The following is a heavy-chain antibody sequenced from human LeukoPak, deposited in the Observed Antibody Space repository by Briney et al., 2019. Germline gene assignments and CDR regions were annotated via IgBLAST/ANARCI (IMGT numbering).Heavy chain of an antibody. Sequence: SQTLSLTCAISGDSFSSNSAAWNWIRQSPSRGLEWLGRTYYRSKWYNDYAVSVKSRITINPDTSKNQFSLQLNSVTPEDTAVYYCARDPYDFWRGSTMGDAFDIWGQGTMVTVSS. V-gene: IGHV6-1*01. J-gene: IGHJ3*02. D-gene: IGHD3-3*01. CDR3: ARDPYDFWRGSTMGDAFDI. CDR1: GDSFSSNSAA. CDR2: TYYRSKWYN.